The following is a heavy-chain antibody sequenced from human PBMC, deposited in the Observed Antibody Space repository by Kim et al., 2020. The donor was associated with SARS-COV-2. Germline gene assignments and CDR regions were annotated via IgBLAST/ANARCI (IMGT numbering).Heavy chain of an antibody. CDR3: AKGVCPDSSGYYYCYYYGMDV. V-gene: IGHV3-23*01. CDR2: ISGSGGST. CDR1: GFTFSSYA. J-gene: IGHJ6*02. Sequence: GGSLRLSCVASGFTFSSYAMSWVRQAPGKGLEWVSAISGSGGSTYYADSVKGRFTISRDNSKNTLYLQMNSLRAEDTAVYYCAKGVCPDSSGYYYCYYYGMDVWGQGTTVTVSS. D-gene: IGHD3-22*01.